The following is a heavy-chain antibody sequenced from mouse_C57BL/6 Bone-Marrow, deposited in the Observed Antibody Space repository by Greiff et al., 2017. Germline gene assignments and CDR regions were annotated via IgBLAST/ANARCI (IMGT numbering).Heavy chain of an antibody. CDR1: GYTFTSYW. CDR2: IDPSDSEH. V-gene: IGHV1-52*01. J-gene: IGHJ4*01. CDR3: ARRDYYAMDY. Sequence: VQLQQPGAELVRPGSSVKLSCKASGYTFTSYWMHWVKQRPIKGLEWIGNIDPSDSEHHYNQTFKDKATLTVDKSSSTAYMQLSSLTSEDSAVYYCARRDYYAMDYWGQGTSVTVSS. D-gene: IGHD3-3*01.